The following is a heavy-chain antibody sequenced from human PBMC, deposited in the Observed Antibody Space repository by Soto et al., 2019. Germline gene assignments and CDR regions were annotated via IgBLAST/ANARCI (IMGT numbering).Heavy chain of an antibody. V-gene: IGHV1-18*04. CDR2: ISAYNGNT. CDR3: ARENCSSTSCNNLHYYYYGMDV. D-gene: IGHD2-2*02. CDR1: GYTFTGYY. J-gene: IGHJ6*02. Sequence: EASVKVSCKASGYTFTGYYMHWVRQAPGQGLEWMGWISAYNGNTNYAQKLQGRVTMTTDTSTSTAYMELRSLRSDDTAVYYCARENCSSTSCNNLHYYYYGMDVWGQGTTVTVSS.